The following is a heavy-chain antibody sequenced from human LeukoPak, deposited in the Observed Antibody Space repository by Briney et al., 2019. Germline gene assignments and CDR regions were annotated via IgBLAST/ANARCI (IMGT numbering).Heavy chain of an antibody. CDR2: INWNGGST. V-gene: IGHV3-20*04. CDR1: GFTFDDYG. Sequence: GGSLRLSCAASGFTFDDYGMSWVRQAPGKGLEWVSGINWNGGSTGYADSVKGRFTISRDNAKNSLYLQMNSLRAEDTALYYCAKVSTFTVTTDYFDYWGQGTLVTVSS. J-gene: IGHJ4*02. CDR3: AKVSTFTVTTDYFDY. D-gene: IGHD4-11*01.